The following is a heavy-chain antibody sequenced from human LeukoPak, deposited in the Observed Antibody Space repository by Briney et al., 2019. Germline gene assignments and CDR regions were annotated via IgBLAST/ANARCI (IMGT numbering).Heavy chain of an antibody. V-gene: IGHV4-30-2*01. J-gene: IGHJ4*02. CDR3: ARSPPGKWLVPAAIEGYFDY. D-gene: IGHD2-2*02. CDR2: IYHSGST. Sequence: SETLSLTCTVSGGSISSGGYYWSWIRQPPGKGLEWIGYIYHSGSTYYNPSLKSRVTISVDRSKNQFSLKLSSVTAADTAVYYCARSPPGKWLVPAAIEGYFDYWGQGTLVTVSS. CDR1: GGSISSGGYY.